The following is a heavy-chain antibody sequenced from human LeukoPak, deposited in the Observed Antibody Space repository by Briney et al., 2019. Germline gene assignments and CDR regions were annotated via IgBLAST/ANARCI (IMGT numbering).Heavy chain of an antibody. V-gene: IGHV1-18*01. D-gene: IGHD6-19*01. CDR1: GYTFTSYG. Sequence: ASVKVSCKASGYTFTSYGISWVRQAPGQGLEWMGWISAYNGNTNYAQKLQGRVTMTTDTSTSTAYMELRSLRSDDTALYYCARDPSNSSGWSIFFDYWGQGTLVTVSS. J-gene: IGHJ4*02. CDR3: ARDPSNSSGWSIFFDY. CDR2: ISAYNGNT.